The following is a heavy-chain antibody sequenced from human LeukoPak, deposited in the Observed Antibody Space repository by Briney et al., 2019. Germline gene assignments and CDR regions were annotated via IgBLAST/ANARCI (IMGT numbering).Heavy chain of an antibody. V-gene: IGHV3-21*04. Sequence: GGSLRLSCAASGFTFSSYSMNWVRQAPGKGLEWVSSISSSSSDIYYADSLKGRFTISRDNSKNTLYLQMNSLRAEDTAVYYCAKRLYYDSSGYYNENAFDIWGQGTMVTVSS. CDR1: GFTFSSYS. D-gene: IGHD3-22*01. J-gene: IGHJ3*02. CDR2: ISSSSSDI. CDR3: AKRLYYDSSGYYNENAFDI.